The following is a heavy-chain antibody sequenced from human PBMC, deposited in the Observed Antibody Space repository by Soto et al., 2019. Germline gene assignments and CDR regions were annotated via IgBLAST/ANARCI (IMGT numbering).Heavy chain of an antibody. Sequence: QVQPVQSGAAVKKPGASVKVSCKASGYTFTSYGFSWVRQAPGQGLEWMGWISAYNGNTNYARKLQGRVTMTTDTSTSTAYMELRSLRSDDTAVYYCASYHLNSYYYGMDVWGQGTTVTVSS. V-gene: IGHV1-18*01. CDR3: ASYHLNSYYYGMDV. J-gene: IGHJ6*02. CDR1: GYTFTSYG. CDR2: ISAYNGNT.